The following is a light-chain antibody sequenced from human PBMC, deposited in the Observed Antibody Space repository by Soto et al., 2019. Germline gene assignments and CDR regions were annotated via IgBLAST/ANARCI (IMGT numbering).Light chain of an antibody. Sequence: IQSTQSPSSLSASVGDRVTITCRASQGISSYLAWYQQKPGKAPKLLIYAASTLQSGVPSRFSGSGSGTDFTLTINSLQPEDFATYYCQQSYSTPLTFGGGTKV. V-gene: IGKV1-39*01. CDR3: QQSYSTPLT. CDR2: AAS. CDR1: QGISSY. J-gene: IGKJ4*01.